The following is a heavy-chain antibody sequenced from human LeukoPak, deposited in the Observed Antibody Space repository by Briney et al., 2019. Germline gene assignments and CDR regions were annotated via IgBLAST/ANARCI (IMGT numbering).Heavy chain of an antibody. D-gene: IGHD3-22*01. CDR3: ARDMGSSGYYSAGWFDP. J-gene: IGHJ5*02. CDR2: ISWNTGSI. V-gene: IGHV3-9*01. CDR1: GFTFDDYA. Sequence: GGSLRLSCAASGFTFDDYAMHWVRQAPGKGLEWVSGISWNTGSIGYADSVKGRFTISRDNSKNRLYLQMNSLRAEDTAVYYCARDMGSSGYYSAGWFDPWGQGTLVTVSS.